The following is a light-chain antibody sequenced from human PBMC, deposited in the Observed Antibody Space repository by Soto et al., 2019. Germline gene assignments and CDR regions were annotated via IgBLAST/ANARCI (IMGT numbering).Light chain of an antibody. CDR2: GNS. CDR1: SSKIGAGYD. Sequence: QSVLTQPPSVSGAPGQRVTISCTGSSSKIGAGYDVHWYQQLPGTAPKLLIYGNSNRPSGVPDRFSGSKTGTSASLAITGLQAEDEADYYCQSYDSSLSGWVFGGGTQVTVL. V-gene: IGLV1-40*01. CDR3: QSYDSSLSGWV. J-gene: IGLJ3*02.